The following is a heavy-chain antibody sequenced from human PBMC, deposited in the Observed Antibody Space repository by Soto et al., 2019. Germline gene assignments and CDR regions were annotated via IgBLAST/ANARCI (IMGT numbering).Heavy chain of an antibody. CDR3: ARDLGYYDSSGRRSAFDI. CDR2: ISSSSSYI. D-gene: IGHD3-22*01. CDR1: GFTFSSYS. V-gene: IGHV3-21*01. Sequence: GGSLILSCAASGFTFSSYSMNWVRPAPGKGLEWVSSISSSSSYIYYADSVKGRFTISRDNAKNSLYLQMNSLRAEDTAVYYCARDLGYYDSSGRRSAFDIWGQGTMVTVSS. J-gene: IGHJ3*02.